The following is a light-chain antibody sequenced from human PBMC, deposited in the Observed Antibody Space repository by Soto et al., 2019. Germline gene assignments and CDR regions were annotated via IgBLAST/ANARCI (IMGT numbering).Light chain of an antibody. J-gene: IGLJ2*01. CDR1: SGHKNYI. CDR2: LNSDCSH. Sequence: QPVLTQSPSASASLGASVKLTCTLSSGHKNYIIAWHQQQPEKGPRFLMKLNSDCSHRRGDGVPDRFTGACSGTERYLTISSLQSEDEAVYYCQTWGTGIHVVFGGGTKVTVL. V-gene: IGLV4-69*01. CDR3: QTWGTGIHVV.